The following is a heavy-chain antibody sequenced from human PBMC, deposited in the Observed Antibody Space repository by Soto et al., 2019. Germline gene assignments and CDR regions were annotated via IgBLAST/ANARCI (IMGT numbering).Heavy chain of an antibody. Sequence: EVQLVESGGGLVQPGGSLRLSCAASGFTFSSYSMNWVRQAPGKGLEWVSYISSSSSTIYYADSVKGRFTISRDNAKNSLYLQMNSLRDEDTAVYYCTSSTSWTASASDIWGQGTMVTVSS. D-gene: IGHD2-2*01. V-gene: IGHV3-48*02. CDR1: GFTFSSYS. CDR2: ISSSSSTI. CDR3: TSSTSWTASASDI. J-gene: IGHJ3*02.